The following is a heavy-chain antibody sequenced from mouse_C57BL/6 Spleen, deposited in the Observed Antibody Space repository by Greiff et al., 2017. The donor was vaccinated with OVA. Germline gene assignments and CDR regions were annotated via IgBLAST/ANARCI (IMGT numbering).Heavy chain of an antibody. CDR3: ARHEEETFYDYDAAAWFAY. CDR2: FYPGSGSI. CDR1: GYTFTEYT. D-gene: IGHD2-4*01. V-gene: IGHV1-62-2*01. J-gene: IGHJ3*01. Sequence: QVQLQQSGAELVKPGASVKLSCKASGYTFTEYTIHWVKQRSGQGLEWIGWFYPGSGSIKYNEKFKDKATLTADKSYSTVYMELSSLPSEDSAVYCCARHEEETFYDYDAAAWFAYWGQGTLVTVSA.